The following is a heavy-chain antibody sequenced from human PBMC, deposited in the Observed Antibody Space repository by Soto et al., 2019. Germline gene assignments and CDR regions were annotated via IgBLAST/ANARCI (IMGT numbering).Heavy chain of an antibody. V-gene: IGHV3-72*01. J-gene: IGHJ5*01. Sequence: EVQLVESGGGLVQPGGSLRLSCAASGFTLSDHYMDWVRQAPGKGLEWVGRTKNKAQSYTTEYAASVKGRCTISRDDSENALYLQMNSLETEDTAVYYCPRWTSCACDSWGQGTLVTVSS. CDR2: TKNKAQSYTT. CDR1: GFTLSDHY. D-gene: IGHD3-16*01. CDR3: PRWTSCACDS.